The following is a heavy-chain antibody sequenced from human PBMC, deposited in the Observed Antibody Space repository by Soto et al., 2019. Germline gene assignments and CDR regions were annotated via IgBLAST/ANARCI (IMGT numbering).Heavy chain of an antibody. CDR2: ISAYNGNT. Sequence: QVPLVQSGAEVKKPGASVKVSCKASGYTFTSYGISWVRQAPGQGLEWMGWISAYNGNTNYAQKLQGRVTMTTDTSTSPAYMEVRSLRSDDTAVYYCARDNMKSGYYLMVGWGQGTLVTVSS. J-gene: IGHJ4*02. CDR1: GYTFTSYG. D-gene: IGHD3-3*01. CDR3: ARDNMKSGYYLMVG. V-gene: IGHV1-18*01.